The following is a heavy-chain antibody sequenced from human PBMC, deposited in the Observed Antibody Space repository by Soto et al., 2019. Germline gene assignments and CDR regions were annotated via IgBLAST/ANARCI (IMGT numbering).Heavy chain of an antibody. CDR3: AAVWNWALDAFDI. J-gene: IGHJ3*02. V-gene: IGHV1-58*02. CDR1: GFTFTISA. D-gene: IGHD1-7*01. Sequence: VASVKVSCKASGFTFTISAMQWVRQARGQRLEWIGWIVVGSGNTNYAQKFQERVTITRDMSTSTAYMELSSLRSEDTAVYYCAAVWNWALDAFDIWGQGTMVTVSS. CDR2: IVVGSGNT.